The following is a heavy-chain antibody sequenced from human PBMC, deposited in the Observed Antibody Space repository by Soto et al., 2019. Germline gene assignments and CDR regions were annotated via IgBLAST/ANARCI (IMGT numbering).Heavy chain of an antibody. Sequence: PGGSLRLSCAASGFTFSSYGMHWVRQAPGKGLEWVAVIGYDGSNKYYADSVKGRFTISRDNSKNTLYLQMNSLRAEDTAVYYCARAREWLRFGHYYGMDVWGQGTTVTVSS. D-gene: IGHD5-12*01. CDR3: ARAREWLRFGHYYGMDV. CDR1: GFTFSSYG. V-gene: IGHV3-33*01. J-gene: IGHJ6*02. CDR2: IGYDGSNK.